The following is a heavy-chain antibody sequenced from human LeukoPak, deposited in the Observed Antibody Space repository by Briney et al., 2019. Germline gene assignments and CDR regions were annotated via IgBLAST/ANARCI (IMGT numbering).Heavy chain of an antibody. V-gene: IGHV3-30*04. CDR2: ISYDGSNK. D-gene: IGHD2-15*01. CDR1: GFTFSSYA. Sequence: PGGSLRLSCAASGFTFSSYAMHWVRQARGKGLEWVAVISYDGSNKYYADSVKGRFTISRDNSKNTRYLQMNSLRAEDTAVYYCARDYTTDIVVGVAAKPPPDYWGQGTLVTVSS. CDR3: ARDYTTDIVVGVAAKPPPDY. J-gene: IGHJ4*02.